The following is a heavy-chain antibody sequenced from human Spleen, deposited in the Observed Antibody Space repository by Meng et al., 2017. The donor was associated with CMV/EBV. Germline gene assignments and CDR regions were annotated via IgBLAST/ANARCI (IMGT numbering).Heavy chain of an antibody. D-gene: IGHD2-2*01. Sequence: SETLSLTCTVSGGSISSYYWSWIRQPPGKGLEWVGIMYYSGTTYYNPSLKSRVTMSLDTSKNQLSLNLRSVTAADTAVYYCATVVAPAAINWFDPWGQGTLVTVSS. V-gene: IGHV4-59*04. CDR1: GGSISSYY. CDR2: MYYSGTT. CDR3: ATVVAPAAINWFDP. J-gene: IGHJ5*02.